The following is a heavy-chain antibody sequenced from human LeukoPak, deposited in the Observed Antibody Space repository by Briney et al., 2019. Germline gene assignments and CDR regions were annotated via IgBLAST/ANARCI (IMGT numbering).Heavy chain of an antibody. J-gene: IGHJ4*02. CDR2: INWNGGST. CDR1: GFTFSSYW. V-gene: IGHV3-20*04. CDR3: ARDLHYYGSGSYYNAYFDY. Sequence: GGSLRLSCGASGFTFSSYWMSWVRQAPGKGLEWVSGINWNGGSTGYADSVKGRFTIPRDNAKNSLYLQMNSLRAEDTALYYCARDLHYYGSGSYYNAYFDYWGQGTLVTVSS. D-gene: IGHD3-10*01.